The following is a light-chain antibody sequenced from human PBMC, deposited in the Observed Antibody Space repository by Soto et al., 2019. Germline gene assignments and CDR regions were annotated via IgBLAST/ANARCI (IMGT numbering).Light chain of an antibody. CDR3: QRYINWPPTFT. J-gene: IGKJ2*01. Sequence: EIVMTQSPGTLSVSPGERVTLPCRASQSVDSSLAWYQQKPGQAPRLLIFGAFIRATGVPPRFSGSGSGTEFTLAVSSLQSEDFAVYYCQRYINWPPTFTFGQGTKLEIK. CDR2: GAF. V-gene: IGKV3-15*01. CDR1: QSVDSS.